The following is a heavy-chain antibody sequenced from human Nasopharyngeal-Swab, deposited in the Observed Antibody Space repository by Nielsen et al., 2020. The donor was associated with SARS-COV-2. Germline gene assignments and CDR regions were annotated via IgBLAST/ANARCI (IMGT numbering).Heavy chain of an antibody. Sequence: WIRQPPGKGLEWIGEINHSGSTNYNPSLKSRVTISVDTPKNQFSLKLSSVTAADTAVYYCARVRARRSFGGVIVPFDYWGQGTRVTVSS. V-gene: IGHV4-34*01. J-gene: IGHJ4*02. D-gene: IGHD3-16*02. CDR2: INHSGST. CDR3: ARVRARRSFGGVIVPFDY.